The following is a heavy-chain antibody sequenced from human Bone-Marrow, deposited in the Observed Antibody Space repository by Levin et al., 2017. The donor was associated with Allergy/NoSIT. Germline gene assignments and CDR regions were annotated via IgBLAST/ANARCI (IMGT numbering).Heavy chain of an antibody. D-gene: IGHD2-21*02. CDR3: VTLYGDYYHAFDY. V-gene: IGHV3-23*01. J-gene: IGHJ4*02. Sequence: PGGSLRLSCAASGFTSGFTFSDYAMSWVRQAPGKGLQWISTLTTAYTTYYADSVKGRFTVSRDNSKNTLSLQMDSLRAEDTAIYYCVTLYGDYYHAFDYWGQGTLVTVSS. CDR1: GFTSGFTFSDYA. CDR2: LTTAYTT.